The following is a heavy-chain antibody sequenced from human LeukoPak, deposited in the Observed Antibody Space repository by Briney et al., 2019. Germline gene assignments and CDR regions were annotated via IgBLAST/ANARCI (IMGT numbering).Heavy chain of an antibody. V-gene: IGHV1-2*02. CDR2: INPNSGGT. D-gene: IGHD3-3*01. J-gene: IGHJ4*02. CDR3: ARNYDFWSGYYSPRSYFDY. Sequence: GASVKVSCKASGYTFTGYYMHWVRQAPGQGLEWMGWINPNSGGTNYAQKFQGRVTMTRDTSISTAYMELSRLRSDGTAVYYCARNYDFWSGYYSPRSYFDYWGQGTLVTVSS. CDR1: GYTFTGYY.